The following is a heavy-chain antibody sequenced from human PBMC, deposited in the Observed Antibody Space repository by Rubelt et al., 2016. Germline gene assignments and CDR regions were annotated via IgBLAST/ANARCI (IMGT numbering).Heavy chain of an antibody. CDR2: IWYDGRNK. V-gene: IGHV3-33*01. CDR1: GFSLSSSG. D-gene: IGHD3-16*01. J-gene: IGHJ4*02. CDR3: ARDLGSSPFDY. Sequence: QVHLVESGGGVVLPGRSLRLSCSASGFSLSSSGMHWVRQAPGKGLEWVAVIWYDGRNKYSADSVKGRFTISRDNSKNTLYLQMNSLRAEDTAVYYCARDLGSSPFDYWGQGTLVTAS.